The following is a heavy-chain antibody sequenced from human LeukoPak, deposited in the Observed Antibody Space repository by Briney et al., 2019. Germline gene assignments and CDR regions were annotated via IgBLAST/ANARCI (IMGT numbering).Heavy chain of an antibody. CDR2: IIEDGSQK. Sequence: GGSLRLSCAASGFTFSNYCLGWVREAPGKGVGGVANIIEDGSQKYYVDSGKGRLTISRDNAKNSLYLQMNSLGAEDTAMYYCARIGSETYHDAYEIWGQGTMVTV. D-gene: IGHD3-10*01. CDR3: ARIGSETYHDAYEI. CDR1: GFTFSNYC. J-gene: IGHJ3*02. V-gene: IGHV3-7*03.